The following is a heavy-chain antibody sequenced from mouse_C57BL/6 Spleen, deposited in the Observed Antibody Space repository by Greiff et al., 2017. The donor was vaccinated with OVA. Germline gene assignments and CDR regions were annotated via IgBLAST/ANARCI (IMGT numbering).Heavy chain of an antibody. D-gene: IGHD1-1*01. CDR1: GYTFTSYW. J-gene: IGHJ2*01. CDR2: INPSNGGT. CDR3: ARGFLTTVARFDY. Sequence: QVQLKQPGTELVKPGASVKLSCKASGYTFTSYWMHWVKQRPGQGLEWIGNINPSNGGTNYNEKFKSKATLTVDKSSSTAYMQLSSLTSEDSAVYYCARGFLTTVARFDYWGQGTTLTVSS. V-gene: IGHV1-53*01.